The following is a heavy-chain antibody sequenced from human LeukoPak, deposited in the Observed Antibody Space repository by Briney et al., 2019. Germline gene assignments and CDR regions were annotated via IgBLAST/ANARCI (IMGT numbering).Heavy chain of an antibody. J-gene: IGHJ4*02. CDR3: ARFYRERGDYIDPFDY. Sequence: ASVTVSCKASGYTFTSYSVTLVRQAPGQGLEWVGWITTYNNNTKYAREVQGRVTVTTDTSTSTAYMELRSLRSDDTAVYYCARFYRERGDYIDPFDYWGQGTLVTVSS. CDR1: GYTFTSYS. CDR2: ITTYNNNT. V-gene: IGHV1-18*01. D-gene: IGHD4-17*01.